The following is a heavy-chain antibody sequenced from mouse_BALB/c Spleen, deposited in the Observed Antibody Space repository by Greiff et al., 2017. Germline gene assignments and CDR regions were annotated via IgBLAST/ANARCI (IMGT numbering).Heavy chain of an antibody. CDR1: GFAFSSYD. V-gene: IGHV5-12-1*01. Sequence: EVQGVESGGGLVKPGGSLKLSCAASGFAFSSYDMSWVRQTPEKRLEWVAYISSGGGSTYYPDTVKGRFTISRDNAKNTLYLQMSSLKSEDTAMYYCARQYRYDDFDVWGAGTTVTVSS. CDR2: ISSGGGST. D-gene: IGHD2-14*01. J-gene: IGHJ1*01. CDR3: ARQYRYDDFDV.